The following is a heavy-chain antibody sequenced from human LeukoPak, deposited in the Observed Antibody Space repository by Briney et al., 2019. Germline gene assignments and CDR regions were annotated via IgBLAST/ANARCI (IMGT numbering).Heavy chain of an antibody. CDR2: ISYDGSNK. V-gene: IGHV3-30-3*01. CDR1: GFTFSSYA. CDR3: AREAMVRGVIPY. D-gene: IGHD3-10*01. J-gene: IGHJ4*02. Sequence: GRSLRLSCAASGFTFSSYAMHWVRQAPGKGLEWVAVISYDGSNKYYADSVKGRFTISRDNSKNTLYLQMNSLRAEDTAVYYCAREAMVRGVIPYWGQGTLATVSS.